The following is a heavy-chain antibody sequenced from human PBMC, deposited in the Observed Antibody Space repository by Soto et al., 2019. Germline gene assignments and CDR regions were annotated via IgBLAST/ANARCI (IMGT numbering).Heavy chain of an antibody. J-gene: IGHJ6*03. Sequence: SETLSLTCTVSGGSISSYYWSWIRQPPGKGLEWIGYIYYSGSANYNPSLKSRVTISVDTSKNQFSLKLSSVTAADTAVYYCARGQDDILTGYYEDYYYMDVWGKGTTVTV. CDR1: GGSISSYY. CDR2: IYYSGSA. CDR3: ARGQDDILTGYYEDYYYMDV. D-gene: IGHD3-9*01. V-gene: IGHV4-59*01.